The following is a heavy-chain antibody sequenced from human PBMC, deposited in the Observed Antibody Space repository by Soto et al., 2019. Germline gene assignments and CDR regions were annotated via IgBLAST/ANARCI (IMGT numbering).Heavy chain of an antibody. J-gene: IGHJ6*02. Sequence: QVQLVQSGAEVKKPGSSVKVSCKASGGTFSSYTISWVRQAPGQGLEWMGRIIPILGIANYAQKFQGRVTITADKSTSTAYMELRSLRSEDTAVYYCARFRGSHGMDVWGQGTTVTVSS. CDR1: GGTFSSYT. D-gene: IGHD3-10*01. CDR2: IIPILGIA. V-gene: IGHV1-69*02. CDR3: ARFRGSHGMDV.